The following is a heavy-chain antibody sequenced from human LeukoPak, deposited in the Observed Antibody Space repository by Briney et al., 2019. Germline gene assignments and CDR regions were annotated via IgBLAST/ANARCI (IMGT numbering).Heavy chain of an antibody. CDR3: ARDRFVDNRAFDI. J-gene: IGHJ3*02. D-gene: IGHD5-12*01. CDR1: GFTFSSYA. CDR2: ISYDGSNK. V-gene: IGHV3-30*04. Sequence: PGGSLRLSCAASGFTFSSYAMHWVRQAPGKGLEWVAVISYDGSNKYYADSVKGRFTISRDNSKNTLYLQMNSLRAEDTAVYYCARDRFVDNRAFDIWGQGTMVTVSS.